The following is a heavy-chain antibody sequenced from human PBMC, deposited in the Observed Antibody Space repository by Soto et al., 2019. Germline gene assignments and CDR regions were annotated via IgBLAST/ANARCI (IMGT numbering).Heavy chain of an antibody. Sequence: GGSLRLSCAASGFTSSTYAMTWVRQAPGKGLEWVSFISGSGTGSYTHYADSVKGRFTISRDTSKNTLYLQMNSLRAEDTAVYYCAKGSVLSAGILDYWGQGTLVTVSS. V-gene: IGHV3-23*01. D-gene: IGHD2-8*02. CDR2: ISGSGTGSYT. J-gene: IGHJ4*02. CDR1: GFTSSTYA. CDR3: AKGSVLSAGILDY.